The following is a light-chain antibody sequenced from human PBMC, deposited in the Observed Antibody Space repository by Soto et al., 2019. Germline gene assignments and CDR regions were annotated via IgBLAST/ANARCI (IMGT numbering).Light chain of an antibody. Sequence: LTQPPSASGSPGQSVTISCTGTSSDIGGYNYVSWYQQYPGRAPKLMIYEVTKRPSGVPDRFSGSKSGNTASLTVSGLQAEDEADYYCSSYTASNNFYFVFGGGTKVTVL. CDR1: SSDIGGYNY. CDR3: SSYTASNNFYFV. J-gene: IGLJ3*02. V-gene: IGLV2-8*01. CDR2: EVT.